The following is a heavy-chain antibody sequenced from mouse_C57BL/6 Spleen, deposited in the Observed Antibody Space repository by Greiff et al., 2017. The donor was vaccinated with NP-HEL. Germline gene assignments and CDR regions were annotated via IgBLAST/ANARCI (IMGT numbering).Heavy chain of an antibody. CDR3: ARRGTTVGATDYFDY. Sequence: EVKLMESGGDLVKPGGSLKLSCAASGFTFSSYGMSWVRQTPDKRLEWVATISSGGSYTYYPDSVKGRFTISRDNAKNTLYLQMSSLKSEDTAMYYCARRGTTVGATDYFDYWGQGTTLTVSS. CDR1: GFTFSSYG. V-gene: IGHV5-6*02. J-gene: IGHJ2*01. D-gene: IGHD1-1*01. CDR2: ISSGGSYT.